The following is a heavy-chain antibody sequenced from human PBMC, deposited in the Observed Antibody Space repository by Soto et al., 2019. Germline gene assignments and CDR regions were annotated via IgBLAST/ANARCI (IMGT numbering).Heavy chain of an antibody. V-gene: IGHV4-59*08. CDR3: ARCAYISGPGAFDI. CDR2: IDYSGGI. D-gene: IGHD5-12*01. J-gene: IGHJ3*02. CDR1: GGSISGYH. Sequence: SETLSLTCTVSGGSISGYHWSWIRQPPGKGLEWIGHIDYSGGITYSPSLNSRVTVSLDTSEKQFTLKLNSVTAADTAVYYCARCAYISGPGAFDIWGQGTMVTVSS.